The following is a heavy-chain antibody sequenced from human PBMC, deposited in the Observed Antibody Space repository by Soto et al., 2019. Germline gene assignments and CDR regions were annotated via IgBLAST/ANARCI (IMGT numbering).Heavy chain of an antibody. V-gene: IGHV1-18*01. J-gene: IGHJ6*02. CDR1: GYTFTSYG. CDR3: ARCLAAVAGASYYGIDV. CDR2: ISAYNGNT. D-gene: IGHD6-19*01. Sequence: QVQLVQSGAEVKKPGASVKVSCKASGYTFTSYGISWVRQAPGQGLEWMGWISAYNGNTNYAQKLQGRDTMTTDTSTITAYMELRSLRSDDTAVYYCARCLAAVAGASYYGIDVWGQGTTVTVSS.